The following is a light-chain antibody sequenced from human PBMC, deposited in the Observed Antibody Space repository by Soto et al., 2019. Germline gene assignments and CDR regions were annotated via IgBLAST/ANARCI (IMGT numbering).Light chain of an antibody. CDR3: QQYNNWPWT. Sequence: EIVLTQSPGTLSLSPGERATLSCRASQSVSSSYLAWYQQKPGQAPRLLIYGASSRATGFPARFGGSGSGTEFTLTISSLQSEDFAVYYCQQYNNWPWTFGQGTKVDIK. J-gene: IGKJ1*01. CDR1: QSVSSSY. CDR2: GAS. V-gene: IGKV3-15*01.